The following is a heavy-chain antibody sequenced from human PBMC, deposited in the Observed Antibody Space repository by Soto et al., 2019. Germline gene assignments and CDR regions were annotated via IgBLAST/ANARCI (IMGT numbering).Heavy chain of an antibody. D-gene: IGHD3-3*01. J-gene: IGHJ6*02. CDR3: ARDLPITIFGVAYYYYYGMDV. Sequence: GESLKISCAASGFTFSSYAMHWVRQAPGKGLEWVAVISYDGSNKYYADSVKGRFIISRDNSKNTLYLQMNSLRAEDTAVYYCARDLPITIFGVAYYYYYGMDVWGQGTTVTVSS. V-gene: IGHV3-30-3*01. CDR1: GFTFSSYA. CDR2: ISYDGSNK.